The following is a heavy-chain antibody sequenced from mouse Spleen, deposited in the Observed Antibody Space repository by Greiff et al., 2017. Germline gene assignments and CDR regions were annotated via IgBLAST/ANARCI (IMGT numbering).Heavy chain of an antibody. J-gene: IGHJ2*01. CDR2: ISSGGSYT. V-gene: IGHV5-9-1*01. Sequence: EVMLVESGGGLVKPGGSLKLSCAASGFTFSSYAMSWVRQTPEKRLEWVATISSGGSYTYYPDSVKGRFTISRDNAKNTLYLQMSSLRSEDTAMYYCARRGTTAFDYWGQGTTLTVSS. D-gene: IGHD1-2*01. CDR1: GFTFSSYA. CDR3: ARRGTTAFDY.